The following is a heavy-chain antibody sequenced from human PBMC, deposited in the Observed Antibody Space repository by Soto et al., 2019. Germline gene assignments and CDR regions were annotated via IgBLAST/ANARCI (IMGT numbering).Heavy chain of an antibody. CDR2: IYYSGST. CDR3: ARGSSWYVPIYFQQ. CDR1: GGSISSGGYY. V-gene: IGHV4-31*03. Sequence: SETLSLTCTVSGGSISSGGYYWSWIRQHPGKGLEWIGYIYYSGSTYYNPSLKSRVTISVDTSKNQFSLKLSSVTAADTAVYYCARGSSWYVPIYFQQWGQGTLVTVSS. D-gene: IGHD6-13*01. J-gene: IGHJ1*01.